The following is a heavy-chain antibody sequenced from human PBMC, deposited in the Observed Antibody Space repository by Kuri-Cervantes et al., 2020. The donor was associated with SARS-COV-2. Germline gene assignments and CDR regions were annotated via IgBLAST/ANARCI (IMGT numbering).Heavy chain of an antibody. CDR3: ARGGYYYDSSGYYMPGGEGYFDL. D-gene: IGHD3-22*01. V-gene: IGHV4-59*01. Sequence: GSLRLSCAVYGGSFSGYYWSWIRQPPGKGLEWIGYIYYSGSTNYNPSLKSRVTISVDTSKNQFSLKLSSVIAADTAVYYCARGGYYYDSSGYYMPGGEGYFDLWGRGTLVTVSS. CDR1: GGSFSGYY. CDR2: IYYSGST. J-gene: IGHJ2*01.